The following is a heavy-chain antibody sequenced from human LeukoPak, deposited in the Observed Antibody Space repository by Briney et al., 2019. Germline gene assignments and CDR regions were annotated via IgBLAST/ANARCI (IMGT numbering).Heavy chain of an antibody. V-gene: IGHV4-34*01. CDR3: ARLMVGSNYDYVWGSYRPPYYYYYMDV. CDR1: GGSFSGYY. J-gene: IGHJ6*03. Sequence: PSETLSLTCAVYGGSFSGYYWSWIRQPPGKGLEWIGEINHSGSTNYNPSLKSRVTISVDTSKNQFSLKLSSVTAADTAVYYCARLMVGSNYDYVWGSYRPPYYYYYMDVWGKGTTVTVSS. CDR2: INHSGST. D-gene: IGHD3-16*02.